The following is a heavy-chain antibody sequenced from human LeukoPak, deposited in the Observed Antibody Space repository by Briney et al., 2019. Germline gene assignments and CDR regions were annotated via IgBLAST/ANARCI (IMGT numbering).Heavy chain of an antibody. J-gene: IGHJ4*02. CDR1: GFTFSSYG. D-gene: IGHD3-10*01. V-gene: IGHV3-30*18. Sequence: GGSLRLSCAASGFTFSSYGMHWVRQAPGKGLEWVAVISYDGSNKYYADSVKGRFTISRDNSKNTLYLQMNSLRAEDTAVYYCAKEENYGSGSYSLFDYWGQGTLVTVSS. CDR3: AKEENYGSGSYSLFDY. CDR2: ISYDGSNK.